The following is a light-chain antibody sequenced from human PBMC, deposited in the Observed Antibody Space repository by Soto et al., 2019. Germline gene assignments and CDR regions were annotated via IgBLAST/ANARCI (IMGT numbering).Light chain of an antibody. J-gene: IGKJ4*01. CDR3: QQTSSFPLS. V-gene: IGKV1-39*01. Sequence: IQMSQSPSSLSASVGDRVSITCRASQTVNNNYVNLYQQKPGEAPKLLIYIASGLQSGVPSRFNGSGSGTDFTLHINSLQPDDVATYFCQQTSSFPLSFGGGTKVEIK. CDR1: QTVNNNY. CDR2: IAS.